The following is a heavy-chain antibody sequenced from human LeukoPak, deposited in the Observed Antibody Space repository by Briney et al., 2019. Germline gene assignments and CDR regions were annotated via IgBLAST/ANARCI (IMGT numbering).Heavy chain of an antibody. CDR1: GFTVSSNY. Sequence: GGSLRLSCAASGFTVSSNYMSWVRQAPGKGLEWVSAISGSGGSTYYADSVKGRFTISRDNSKNTLYLQMNSLRAEDTAVYYCAKLIDYGSGSSHPPDYWGQGTLVTVSS. D-gene: IGHD3-10*01. CDR2: ISGSGGST. J-gene: IGHJ4*02. V-gene: IGHV3-23*01. CDR3: AKLIDYGSGSSHPPDY.